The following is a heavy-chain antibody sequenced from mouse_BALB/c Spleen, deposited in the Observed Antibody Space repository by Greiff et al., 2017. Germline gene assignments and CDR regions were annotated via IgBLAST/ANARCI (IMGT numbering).Heavy chain of an antibody. CDR1: GFTFSSYA. D-gene: IGHD1-1*01. V-gene: IGHV5-6-5*01. Sequence: EVQLVESGGGLVKPGGSLKLSCAASGFTFSSYAMSWVRQTPEKRLEWVASISSGGSTYYPDSVKGRFTISRDNARNILYLQMSSLRSEDTAMYYCARHPYGTFYAMDYWGQGTSVTVSS. J-gene: IGHJ4*01. CDR3: ARHPYGTFYAMDY. CDR2: ISSGGST.